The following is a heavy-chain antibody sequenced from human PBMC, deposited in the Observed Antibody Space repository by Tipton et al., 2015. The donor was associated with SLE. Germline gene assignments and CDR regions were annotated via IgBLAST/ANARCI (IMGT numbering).Heavy chain of an antibody. D-gene: IGHD6-19*01. Sequence: TLSLTCTVSGDSISSGNYYWSWIRQAPGMGLEWIGYIYYSGGTNYNPSLKSRVTMSVDTSKNQFSLKLTSLTAADTALYYCARNKAVAGTVIEYWGPGTLVTVSS. CDR2: IYYSGGT. J-gene: IGHJ4*02. CDR1: GDSISSGNYY. CDR3: ARNKAVAGTVIEY. V-gene: IGHV4-61*01.